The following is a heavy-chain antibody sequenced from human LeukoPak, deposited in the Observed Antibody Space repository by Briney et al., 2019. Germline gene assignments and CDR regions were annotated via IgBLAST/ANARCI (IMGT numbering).Heavy chain of an antibody. CDR2: ISGSGGST. CDR3: AKDSSHYGSGSYYLGNWFDP. D-gene: IGHD3-10*01. J-gene: IGHJ5*02. CDR1: GFTFSSYA. Sequence: GGSLRLSCAASGFTFSSYAMSWVRQAPGKGLEWVSAISGSGGSTYYADSVKGRFTISRDNSKNTLYLQMNSLRAEDTAVYYCAKDSSHYGSGSYYLGNWFDPWGQGTLVTVSS. V-gene: IGHV3-23*01.